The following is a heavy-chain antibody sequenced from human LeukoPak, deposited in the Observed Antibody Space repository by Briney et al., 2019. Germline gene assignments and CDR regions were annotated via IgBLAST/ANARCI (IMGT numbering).Heavy chain of an antibody. V-gene: IGHV1-69*05. J-gene: IGHJ4*02. CDR3: AREATTVTPFDY. D-gene: IGHD4-17*01. CDR1: GGTFSSYA. Sequence: VASVKVSCKASGGTFSSYAISWVRQAPGQGLEWMGRIIPIFGTANYAQKFQGRVTITTDESTSTAYMELSSLRSEDTAVYYCAREATTVTPFDYWGQGTLVTVSS. CDR2: IIPIFGTA.